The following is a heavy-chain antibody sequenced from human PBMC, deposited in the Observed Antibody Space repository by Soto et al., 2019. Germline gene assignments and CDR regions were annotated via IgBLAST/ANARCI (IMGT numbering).Heavy chain of an antibody. CDR3: ARGEAVQQLAGTMGWNY. Sequence: PGGSLRLSCAASGFTFSSYAMHWVRQAPGKGLEWVAVISYDGSNKYYADSVKGRFTISRDNSKNTLYLQMNSLRAEDTAVYYCARGEAVQQLAGTMGWNYWGQGTLVTVSS. CDR1: GFTFSSYA. CDR2: ISYDGSNK. J-gene: IGHJ4*02. D-gene: IGHD6-13*01. V-gene: IGHV3-30-3*01.